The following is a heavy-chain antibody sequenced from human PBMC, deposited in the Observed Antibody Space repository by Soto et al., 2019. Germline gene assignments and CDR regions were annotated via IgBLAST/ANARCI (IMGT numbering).Heavy chain of an antibody. CDR2: ISGSGGTT. CDR3: ATWGSLRYFDWTDY. V-gene: IGHV3-23*01. Sequence: EVQLLESGGGLVQPGGSLRLSCAASGFTFSSYAMSWVRQAPGKGLEWVSAISGSGGTTYYADSVKGRFTISRDNSKNTLFLQMNSLRVEDTAVYYCATWGSLRYFDWTDYWGQGTLVTVSS. D-gene: IGHD3-9*01. J-gene: IGHJ4*02. CDR1: GFTFSSYA.